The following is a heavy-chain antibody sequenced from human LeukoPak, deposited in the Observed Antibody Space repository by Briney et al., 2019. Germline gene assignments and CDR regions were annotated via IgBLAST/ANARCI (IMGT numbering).Heavy chain of an antibody. Sequence: GALVKVSCKASGYTFTGYYMHWVRQAPGQGLEWMGWINPNSGGTNYAQKFQGWVTMTRDTSISTAYMELSRLRSDDTAVCYCARDWGSYYGSGSNWFDPWGQGTLVTVSS. CDR3: ARDWGSYYGSGSNWFDP. CDR2: INPNSGGT. D-gene: IGHD3-10*01. J-gene: IGHJ5*02. CDR1: GYTFTGYY. V-gene: IGHV1-2*04.